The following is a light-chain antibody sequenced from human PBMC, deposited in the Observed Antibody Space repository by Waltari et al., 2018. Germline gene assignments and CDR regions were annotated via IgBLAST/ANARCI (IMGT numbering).Light chain of an antibody. J-gene: IGKJ1*01. CDR1: QDIRTY. Sequence: IRVTQSPSSLPASTGDTVTITCRASQDIRTYLGWYQQKPGKAPKLLLYAVSTLQSGVPSRFSGSGSGTDFALHIQNLQSEDFATYFCQQYYAFPRTFGQGTRVEV. V-gene: IGKV1-8*01. CDR2: AVS. CDR3: QQYYAFPRT.